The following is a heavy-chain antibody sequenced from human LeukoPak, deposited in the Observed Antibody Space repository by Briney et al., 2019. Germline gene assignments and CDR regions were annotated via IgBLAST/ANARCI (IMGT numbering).Heavy chain of an antibody. Sequence: PGGSLRLSCAASGYTFSSYEMNWVRPAPGKGLEWVSYISSSGSTIYYADSVKGRFTISRDNAKNSLYLQMNSLRAEDTAVYYCARGLYDSSGYYDGAFHIWGQGTMVTVSS. V-gene: IGHV3-48*03. D-gene: IGHD3-22*01. CDR2: ISSSGSTI. CDR1: GYTFSSYE. CDR3: ARGLYDSSGYYDGAFHI. J-gene: IGHJ3*02.